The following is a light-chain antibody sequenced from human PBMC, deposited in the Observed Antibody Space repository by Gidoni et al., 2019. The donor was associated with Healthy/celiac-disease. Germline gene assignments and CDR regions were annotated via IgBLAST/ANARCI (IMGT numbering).Light chain of an antibody. CDR1: QSVSSY. Sequence: ENVLTQSPATLALSPGERATLSCRASQSVSSYLAWYQQQPGPAPRLLISDASNRATGIPARFSGSGSGTDFTLTISSLEPEDFAVYYCQQRSNWPPLTFGGGTKVEI. CDR2: DAS. CDR3: QQRSNWPPLT. J-gene: IGKJ4*01. V-gene: IGKV3-11*01.